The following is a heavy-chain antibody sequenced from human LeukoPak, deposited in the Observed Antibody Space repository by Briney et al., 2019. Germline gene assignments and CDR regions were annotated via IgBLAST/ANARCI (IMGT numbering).Heavy chain of an antibody. D-gene: IGHD6-19*01. Sequence: GGPLRLSCAASGFTFSSYGMHWVRQAPGKGLEWVAVISYDGSNKYYADSVKGRITISRDNSKNTLYLQMNSLRAEDTAVYYCARAEQWLVWYFDLWGRGTLVTVSS. J-gene: IGHJ2*01. CDR1: GFTFSSYG. CDR2: ISYDGSNK. V-gene: IGHV3-30*03. CDR3: ARAEQWLVWYFDL.